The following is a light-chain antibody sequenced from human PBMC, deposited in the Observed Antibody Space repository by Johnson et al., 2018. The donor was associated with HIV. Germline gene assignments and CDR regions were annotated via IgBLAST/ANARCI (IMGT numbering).Light chain of an antibody. J-gene: IGLJ1*01. CDR1: SSNIGNNY. Sequence: QPVLTQPPSVSAAPGQKVTISCSGSSSNIGNNYVSWYQQLPGTAPKLLIYENNKRPSGIPDRFSGSKSGTSATLGITGLQTGDEADYCCATWDSNLSTSVFGTGTKVTVL. V-gene: IGLV1-51*02. CDR3: ATWDSNLSTSV. CDR2: ENN.